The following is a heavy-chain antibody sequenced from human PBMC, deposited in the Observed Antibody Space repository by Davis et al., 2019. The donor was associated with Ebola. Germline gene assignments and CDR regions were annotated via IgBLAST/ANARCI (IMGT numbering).Heavy chain of an antibody. CDR1: GDSVSSNSAA. D-gene: IGHD2-2*03. Sequence: SQTPSLTCAISGDSVSSNSAAWNWLRQSPSRGLEWLGRTYYRSKWYNDYAVSVKSRITINPDTSKNQFSLQLNSVTPEDTAVYYCARVDLYYYYGMDVWGQGTTVTVSS. J-gene: IGHJ6*02. V-gene: IGHV6-1*01. CDR3: ARVDLYYYYGMDV. CDR2: TYYRSKWYN.